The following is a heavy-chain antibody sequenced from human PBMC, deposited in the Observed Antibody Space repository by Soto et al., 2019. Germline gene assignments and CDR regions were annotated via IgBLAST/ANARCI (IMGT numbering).Heavy chain of an antibody. CDR3: ARLGGITMVRGVIYYYYGMDV. Sequence: SETLSLTCAVYGGSFIGYYWSWILQPPWKGLEWIGEINHSGSTNYNPSLKSRVTISVDTSKNQFSLRLSSVTAADTAVYYCARLGGITMVRGVIYYYYGMDVWGQGTTVTVSS. J-gene: IGHJ6*02. D-gene: IGHD3-10*01. CDR1: GGSFIGYY. V-gene: IGHV4-34*01. CDR2: INHSGST.